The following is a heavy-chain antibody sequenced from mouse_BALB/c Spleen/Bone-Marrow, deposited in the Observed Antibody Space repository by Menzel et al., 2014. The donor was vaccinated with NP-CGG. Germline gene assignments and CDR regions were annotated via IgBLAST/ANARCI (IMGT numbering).Heavy chain of an antibody. CDR1: GFNFSDYG. D-gene: IGHD2-2*01. V-gene: IGHV5-15*02. CDR2: ISNLAYSI. J-gene: IGHJ2*01. Sequence: EVQRVESGGGVVQPGGSRKLSCAASGFNFSDYGMAWVRLAPGKGPEWVAFISNLAYSIYYADTVTGRFTISRENAKNTLYLEMSSLRFEDTAMYYCTRDRGYDGGYYFDYWGQGTTPTVSS. CDR3: TRDRGYDGGYYFDY.